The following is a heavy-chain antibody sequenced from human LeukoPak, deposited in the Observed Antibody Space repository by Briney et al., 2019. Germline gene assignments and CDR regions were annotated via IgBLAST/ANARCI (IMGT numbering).Heavy chain of an antibody. CDR2: INHSGST. D-gene: IGHD6-13*01. CDR3: ARDLGPIAAAGTGVNY. V-gene: IGHV4-34*01. Sequence: SETLSLTCAVYGGSFSGYYWSWIRQPPGKGLEWIGEINHSGSTNYNPSLKSRVTISVDTSKNQFSLKLSSVTAADTAVYYRARDLGPIAAAGTGVNYWGQGTLVTVSS. CDR1: GGSFSGYY. J-gene: IGHJ4*02.